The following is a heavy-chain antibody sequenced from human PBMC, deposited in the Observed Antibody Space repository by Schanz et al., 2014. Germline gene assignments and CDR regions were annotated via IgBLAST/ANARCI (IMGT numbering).Heavy chain of an antibody. D-gene: IGHD2-2*01. V-gene: IGHV1-46*03. CDR2: INPSGGGT. J-gene: IGHJ4*02. CDR3: ARAPTAYCSDTSCIGTPFDY. Sequence: QVQLVQSGAEVKKPGASVKVSCKASGYTFVSYSMHWVRQAPGQGLEWMGIINPSGGGTSYALRFQNRVTVTRDTSRSTVYMELSSLRSEDTAVYYCARAPTAYCSDTSCIGTPFDYWGQGTLVTVSS. CDR1: GYTFVSYS.